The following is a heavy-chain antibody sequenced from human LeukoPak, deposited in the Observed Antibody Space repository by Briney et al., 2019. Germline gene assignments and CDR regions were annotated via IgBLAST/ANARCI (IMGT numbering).Heavy chain of an antibody. CDR1: GGSISSYY. D-gene: IGHD1-26*01. Sequence: SETLSLTCAVYGGSISSYYWSWIRQPPGKGLEWIGYLYYSGRAKYNPSLKSRVTISVDTSENHFSLKLSSVTAADTAVYYCARKGSGTYSPFDYWGPGTLVTVSS. J-gene: IGHJ4*02. V-gene: IGHV4-59*01. CDR3: ARKGSGTYSPFDY. CDR2: LYYSGRA.